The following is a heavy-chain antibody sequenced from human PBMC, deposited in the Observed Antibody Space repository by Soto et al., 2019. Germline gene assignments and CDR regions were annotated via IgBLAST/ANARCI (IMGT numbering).Heavy chain of an antibody. CDR2: IDNGGNT. D-gene: IGHD1-26*01. CDR3: VKRSLLMAPT. CDR1: GRTFNITADF. J-gene: IGHJ4*02. V-gene: IGHV4-39*01. Sequence: LSETLSLTCTVSGRTFNITADFWYLAWIRQPPGKGLEWIGRIDNGGNTHYNAPLKSRVIISADTSKNQFSLSLNSVTAADTAVYYCVKRSLLMAPTWGQGIQVTVSS.